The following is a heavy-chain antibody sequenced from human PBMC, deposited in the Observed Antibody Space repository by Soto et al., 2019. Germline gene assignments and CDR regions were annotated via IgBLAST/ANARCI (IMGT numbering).Heavy chain of an antibody. CDR2: IRSKINNYAT. J-gene: IGHJ3*02. D-gene: IGHD6-19*01. Sequence: EVQLVESGGGLVQPGGSLKLSCAASGFTFSGSAMHWVRQSSEKGMEWVGRIRSKINNYATSYAASVQGRFTISRDDSKKTAYLQMNSLKIEDTAIYFCTNFDSSGLPVKGPTWQDGAFHIWGQGTTVTVSS. CDR3: TNFDSSGLPVKGPTWQDGAFHI. V-gene: IGHV3-73*02. CDR1: GFTFSGSA.